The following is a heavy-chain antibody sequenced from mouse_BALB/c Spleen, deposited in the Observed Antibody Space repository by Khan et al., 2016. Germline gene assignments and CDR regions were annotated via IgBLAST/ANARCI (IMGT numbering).Heavy chain of an antibody. Sequence: VQLQQSGPGLVKPSQSLSLTCTVTGYSITSDYAWNWIRQFPGNKLEWMGYISYSGSTSYNPSLKSRISITRDTSKNQFFLQLNSVTTEDTATYYCARSRTTRYFDYWGQGTTLTVSS. D-gene: IGHD1-1*01. V-gene: IGHV3-2*02. J-gene: IGHJ2*01. CDR3: ARSRTTRYFDY. CDR1: GYSITSDYA. CDR2: ISYSGST.